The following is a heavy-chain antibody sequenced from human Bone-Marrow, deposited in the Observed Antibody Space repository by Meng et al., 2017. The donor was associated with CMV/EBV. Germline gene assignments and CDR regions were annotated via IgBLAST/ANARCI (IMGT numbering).Heavy chain of an antibody. CDR3: ARDRSRYGSGPDY. CDR2: INPNSGGT. Sequence: ASVKVSCKASGYTFTGYYMHWVRQAPGQGLEWMGWINPNSGGTNYAQKFQGRVTMTRDTSISTAYMELSRLRSDDTAVYYCARDRSRYGSGPDYWGQGTLVTVSS. CDR1: GYTFTGYY. V-gene: IGHV1-2*02. D-gene: IGHD3-10*01. J-gene: IGHJ4*02.